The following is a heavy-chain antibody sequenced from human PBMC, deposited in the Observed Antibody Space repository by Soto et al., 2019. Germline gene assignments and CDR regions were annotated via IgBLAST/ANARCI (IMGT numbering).Heavy chain of an antibody. CDR3: AKEPGHQQFDY. CDR1: GLIFSSHA. J-gene: IGHJ4*02. Sequence: GGSLRLSCAASGLIFSSHAMSWVRQTPGKGLEWVSTISARGGSTYYADSVKGRFTISRDNPKNTLYLQINSLRAEDTAIYYCAKEPGHQQFDYWGQGTLVTVSS. CDR2: ISARGGST. V-gene: IGHV3-23*01.